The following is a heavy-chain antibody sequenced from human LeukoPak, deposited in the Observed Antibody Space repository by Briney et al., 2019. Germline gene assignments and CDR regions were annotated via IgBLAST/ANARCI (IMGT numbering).Heavy chain of an antibody. Sequence: ASVKVSCKASGYTFTSYDINWVRQATGQGLEWMGWMNPNSGNTGYAQKFQGRVTMTRNTSISTAYMELSSLRSEDTAVCYCARGGGSGWYYYYYGMDVWGQGTTVTVSS. J-gene: IGHJ6*02. CDR3: ARGGGSGWYYYYYGMDV. CDR1: GYTFTSYD. CDR2: MNPNSGNT. D-gene: IGHD6-19*01. V-gene: IGHV1-8*01.